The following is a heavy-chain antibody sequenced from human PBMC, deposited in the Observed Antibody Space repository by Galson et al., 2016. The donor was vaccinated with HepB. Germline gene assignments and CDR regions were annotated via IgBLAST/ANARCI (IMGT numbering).Heavy chain of an antibody. J-gene: IGHJ4*02. CDR3: ARASDSGSYDVFN. Sequence: SLRLSCAASGFTFSSYAMHWVRQAPGKGLEWVAVISYDGSNKYYADSVKGRFTISRDNSKNTLYLQMNSLRAEDTAVYYCARASDSGSYDVFNWSQGTLVTVSS. CDR2: ISYDGSNK. CDR1: GFTFSSYA. D-gene: IGHD1-26*01. V-gene: IGHV3-30-3*01.